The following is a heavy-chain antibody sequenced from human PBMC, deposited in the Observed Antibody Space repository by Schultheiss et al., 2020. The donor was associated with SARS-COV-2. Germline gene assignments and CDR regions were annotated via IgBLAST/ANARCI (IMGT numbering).Heavy chain of an antibody. J-gene: IGHJ4*02. D-gene: IGHD6-19*01. CDR2: IHYGGST. CDR1: GDSVRSGNYY. CDR3: ARQLSSGWYNTEFDY. Sequence: SETLSLTCTVSGDSVRSGNYYWTWIRQPPGKGLEWIGYIHYGGSTKYNPSLKSRVTISLDTSKNQFSLKLSSVTAADTAVYYCARQLSSGWYNTEFDYWGQGTLVTVSS. V-gene: IGHV4-61*01.